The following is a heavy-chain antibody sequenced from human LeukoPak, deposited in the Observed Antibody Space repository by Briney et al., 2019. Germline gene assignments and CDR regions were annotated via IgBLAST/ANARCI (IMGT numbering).Heavy chain of an antibody. CDR1: GGTFSSYA. V-gene: IGHV1-69*06. J-gene: IGHJ6*04. CDR3: ARNPHDYGDYSYYYYYGMDV. Sequence: SVKVSCKASGGTFSSYAISWVRQAPGQGLEWMGGIIPIFGTANYAQKFQGRVTITADKSTSTAYMELSSLRSGDTAVYYCARNPHDYGDYSYYYYYGMDVWGKGTTVTVSS. CDR2: IIPIFGTA. D-gene: IGHD4-17*01.